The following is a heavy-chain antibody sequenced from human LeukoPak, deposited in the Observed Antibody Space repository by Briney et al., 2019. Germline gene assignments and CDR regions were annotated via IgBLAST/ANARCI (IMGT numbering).Heavy chain of an antibody. V-gene: IGHV4-34*01. Sequence: ASETLSLTCAVYGGSFSGYYWSWIRQPPGKGLEWIGSIYYSGSTYYNPSLKSRVTISVDTSKNQFSLKLSSVTAADTAVYYCARGPLGDEFADAFDIWGQGTMVTVSS. CDR3: ARGPLGDEFADAFDI. CDR2: IYYSGST. D-gene: IGHD4-17*01. CDR1: GGSFSGYY. J-gene: IGHJ3*02.